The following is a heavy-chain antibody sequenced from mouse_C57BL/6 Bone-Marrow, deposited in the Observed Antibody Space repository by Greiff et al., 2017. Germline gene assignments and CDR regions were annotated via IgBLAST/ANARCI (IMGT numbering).Heavy chain of an antibody. CDR2: IYPRDGST. Sequence: QVQLQQSDAELVKPGASVKISCTVSGYTFTDHTIHWMKQRPEQGLEWIGYIYPRDGSTKYNAKFKGKATLTADKSSSTAYMQLNSLTSEYSAIYYCARLRLRLYAMDDWGQGTSVTVSS. V-gene: IGHV1-78*01. D-gene: IGHD2-4*01. J-gene: IGHJ4*01. CDR3: ARLRLRLYAMDD. CDR1: GYTFTDHT.